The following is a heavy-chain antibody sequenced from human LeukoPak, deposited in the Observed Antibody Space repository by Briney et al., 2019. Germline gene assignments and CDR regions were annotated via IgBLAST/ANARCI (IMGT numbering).Heavy chain of an antibody. CDR3: ARDLFGYNYYDY. D-gene: IGHD3-3*01. J-gene: IGHJ4*02. Sequence: TGGSLRLSCAASGXTFRSYYMAWVRQAPGKGLEWVANINQDGSEKYYVDSVKGRFTVSRDNAKNSLFLQMNSLRAEDTAVYFCARDLFGYNYYDYWGQGTLVSVSS. CDR1: GXTFRSYY. CDR2: INQDGSEK. V-gene: IGHV3-7*04.